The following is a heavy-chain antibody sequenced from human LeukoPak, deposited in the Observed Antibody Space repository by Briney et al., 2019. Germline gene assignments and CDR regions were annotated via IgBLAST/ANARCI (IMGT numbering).Heavy chain of an antibody. V-gene: IGHV1-18*01. Sequence: ASVKVSCKASGCTFTSSGFSWVRQAPGQGLEWMGWISAYNGNTNYAQKLQGRVTMTTDTSTSTAYMELRSLRSDDTAVYYCAREYRGRYCSGGSCYEANWFDPWGQGTLVTVSS. CDR2: ISAYNGNT. J-gene: IGHJ5*02. CDR1: GCTFTSSG. D-gene: IGHD2-15*01. CDR3: AREYRGRYCSGGSCYEANWFDP.